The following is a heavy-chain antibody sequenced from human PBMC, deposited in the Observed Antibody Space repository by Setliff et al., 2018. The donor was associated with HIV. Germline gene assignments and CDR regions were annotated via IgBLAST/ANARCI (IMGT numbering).Heavy chain of an antibody. Sequence: SETLSLTCTVSGGSISSGSYYWSWIRQPAGKGLEWIGRIYTSGSTNYNPSLKSRVTISVDTSKNQFSLNLDSVTAADTAVYFCARALAGGSGWNYFD. J-gene: IGHJ4*01. CDR3: ARALAGGSGWNYFD. CDR2: IYTSGST. D-gene: IGHD6-19*01. V-gene: IGHV4-61*02. CDR1: GGSISSGSYY.